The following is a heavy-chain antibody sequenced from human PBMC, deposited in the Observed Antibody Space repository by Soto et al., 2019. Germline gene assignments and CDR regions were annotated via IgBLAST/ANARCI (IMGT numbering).Heavy chain of an antibody. J-gene: IGHJ4*02. CDR2: IYYSGST. CDR1: GGSISSSRYY. Sequence: PSETLSLTCTVSGGSISSSRYYWGWIRQPPGKGLEWIGSIYYSGSTYYNPSLKSRVTISVDTSKNQFSLKLSSVTAADTAVYYCASPYGDYEERFDYWGQGTLVTVSS. V-gene: IGHV4-39*01. CDR3: ASPYGDYEERFDY. D-gene: IGHD4-17*01.